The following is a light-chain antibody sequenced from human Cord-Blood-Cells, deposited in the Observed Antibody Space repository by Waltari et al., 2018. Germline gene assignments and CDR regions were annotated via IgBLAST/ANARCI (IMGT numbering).Light chain of an antibody. J-gene: IGLJ1*01. Sequence: QSALPQPASVSGSPGQSITISCTGTSSDVGPSNLVPWYQQHPGKAPKLMIYEGSKRPSGVSNRFSGSKSGNTASLTISGLQAEDEADYYCCSYAGRSTYVFGTGTKVTGL. CDR1: SSDVGPSNL. V-gene: IGLV2-23*01. CDR2: EGS. CDR3: CSYAGRSTYV.